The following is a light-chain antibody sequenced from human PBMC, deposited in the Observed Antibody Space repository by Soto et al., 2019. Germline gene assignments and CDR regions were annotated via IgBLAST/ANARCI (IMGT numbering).Light chain of an antibody. V-gene: IGKV3-15*01. Sequence: EIVMTQSPATLSVSPGERATLSCRASQSVTSNLAWYQQKPGQAPRLLIFDASIRATGIPARFSGSGSGTEFTLTISSLQSEDFAIYYCQQYHNWPRTFGQGTKVEIK. CDR2: DAS. CDR3: QQYHNWPRT. J-gene: IGKJ1*01. CDR1: QSVTSN.